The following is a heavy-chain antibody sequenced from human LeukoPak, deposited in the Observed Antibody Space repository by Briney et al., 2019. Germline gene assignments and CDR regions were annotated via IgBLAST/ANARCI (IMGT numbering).Heavy chain of an antibody. Sequence: GGPLRLSCAASGFTFSSYAMSWVRQAPGKGLEWVSAISGSGGSTYYADSVKGRFTISRDNSKNTLYLQMNSLRAEDTAVYYCAKVIVGATTRDAFDIWGQGTMVTVSS. J-gene: IGHJ3*02. CDR1: GFTFSSYA. V-gene: IGHV3-23*01. CDR3: AKVIVGATTRDAFDI. D-gene: IGHD1-26*01. CDR2: ISGSGGST.